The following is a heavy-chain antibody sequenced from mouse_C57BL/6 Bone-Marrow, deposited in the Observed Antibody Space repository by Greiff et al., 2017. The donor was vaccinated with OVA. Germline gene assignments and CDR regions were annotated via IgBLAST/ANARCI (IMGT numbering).Heavy chain of an antibody. CDR3: ARTREYSNYFDY. D-gene: IGHD2-5*01. J-gene: IGHJ2*01. V-gene: IGHV1-39*01. CDR2: INPNYGAT. Sequence: EVQLQQSGPELVKPGASVKISCKASGYSFTDYYMNWVKQSHGKSLEWIGVINPNYGATEYNPKFKGKATLTVDQSSTTAYMQLNSLTSEDTAVYYCARTREYSNYFDYWGQGTTLTVSS. CDR1: GYSFTDYY.